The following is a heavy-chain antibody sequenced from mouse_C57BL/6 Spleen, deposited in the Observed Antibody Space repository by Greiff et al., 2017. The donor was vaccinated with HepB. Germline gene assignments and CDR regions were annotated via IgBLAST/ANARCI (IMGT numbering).Heavy chain of an antibody. J-gene: IGHJ4*01. V-gene: IGHV1-85*01. CDR3: ARVTTVVEDYAMDY. CDR1: GYTFTSYD. CDR2: IYPRDGST. D-gene: IGHD1-1*01. Sequence: QVQLQQSGPELVKPGASVKLSCRASGYTFTSYDINWVKQRPGQGLEGMGWIYPRDGSTKYNEKFKGKATLTVDTSSSTAYMELHSLTSEDSAVYLCARVTTVVEDYAMDYWGQGTSVTVSS.